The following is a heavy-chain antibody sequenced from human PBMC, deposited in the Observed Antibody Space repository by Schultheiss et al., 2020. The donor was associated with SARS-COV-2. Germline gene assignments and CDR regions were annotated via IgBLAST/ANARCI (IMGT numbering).Heavy chain of an antibody. Sequence: SQTLSLTCAVSGYSISSGYYWGWIRQPPGKGLEWIGEINHSGSTNYNPSLKSRVTISVDTSKNQFSLQLTSVTPEDTAVYYCARDYGAADVWGQGTTVTVSS. V-gene: IGHV4-38-2*01. CDR1: GYSISSGYY. CDR2: INHSGST. J-gene: IGHJ6*02. CDR3: ARDYGAADV. D-gene: IGHD4-17*01.